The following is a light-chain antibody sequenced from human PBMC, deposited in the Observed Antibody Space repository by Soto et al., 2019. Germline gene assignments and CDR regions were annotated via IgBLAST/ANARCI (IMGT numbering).Light chain of an antibody. CDR1: SSDVGGYDY. Sequence: QSALTQPASVSGSPGQSITISCTGTSSDVGGYDYVSWYQHHPGKAPKLMIYDVSNRPSGVSNRFSGSKSGNTASLTISGLQAEDEADYYCRSYTSSSTLVFGTVTNVPVL. V-gene: IGLV2-14*03. J-gene: IGLJ1*01. CDR2: DVS. CDR3: RSYTSSSTLV.